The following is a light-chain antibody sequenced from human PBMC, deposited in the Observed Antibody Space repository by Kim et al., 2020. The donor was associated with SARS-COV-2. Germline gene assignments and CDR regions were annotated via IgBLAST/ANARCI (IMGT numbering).Light chain of an antibody. Sequence: IVLTQSPAALSVSPGERATLSCRASQTINSSVAWYQHKLGQAPRLLIYGPSTRATGLPARFSGSGSGTEFTLSISSLQSEDSAVYYCHQYYDWPQTFGQGTKVEIK. V-gene: IGKV3-15*01. J-gene: IGKJ1*01. CDR3: HQYYDWPQT. CDR1: QTINSS. CDR2: GPS.